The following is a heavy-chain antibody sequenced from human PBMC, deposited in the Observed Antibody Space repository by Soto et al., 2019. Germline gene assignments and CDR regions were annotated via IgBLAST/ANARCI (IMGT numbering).Heavy chain of an antibody. CDR2: ISSSSSYI. CDR1: GFTFSSYS. D-gene: IGHD3-10*01. V-gene: IGHV3-21*01. J-gene: IGHJ4*02. CDR3: ARTYGSGSYYTTSLDY. Sequence: GSLRLSCAASGFTFSSYSMNWVRQAPGKGLEWVSSISSSSSYIYYADSVKGRFTISRDNAKNSLYLQMNSLRAEDTAVYYCARTYGSGSYYTTSLDYWGQGTLVTVSS.